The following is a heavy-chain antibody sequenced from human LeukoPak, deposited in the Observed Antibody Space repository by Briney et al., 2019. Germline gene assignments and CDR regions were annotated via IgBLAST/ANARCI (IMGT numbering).Heavy chain of an antibody. V-gene: IGHV3-7*01. CDR3: ARDPDGFDY. CDR1: GFTFSSYW. Sequence: RGSLRLSCAASGFTFSSYWMSWVRQAPGKGLEWVANIKRDGSEKFYVDSVKGRFTISRDNAKNSLYLQMNSLRAEDTAVYYCARDPDGFDYWGQGTLVTVSS. J-gene: IGHJ4*02. CDR2: IKRDGSEK.